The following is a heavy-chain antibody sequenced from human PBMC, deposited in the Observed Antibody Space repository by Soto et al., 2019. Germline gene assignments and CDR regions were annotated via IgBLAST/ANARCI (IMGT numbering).Heavy chain of an antibody. Sequence: GGSLRLSCAASGFTFSKAWMTWVRQAPGKGLEWIGRIKSKADGGTIDYAAPVKGRFSISRDDSENSLYLQMNSLKTEDTAVYSCTAAYSYSRPLLFSHWGQGALDTVSS. CDR1: GFTFSKAW. CDR3: TAAYSYSRPLLFSH. V-gene: IGHV3-15*01. CDR2: IKSKADGGTI. D-gene: IGHD6-13*01. J-gene: IGHJ4*02.